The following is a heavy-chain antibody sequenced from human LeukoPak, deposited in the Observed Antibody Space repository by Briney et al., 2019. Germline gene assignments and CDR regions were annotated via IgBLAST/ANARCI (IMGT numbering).Heavy chain of an antibody. Sequence: PGGSLRLSCAASGXTFSSYAMSWVRQAPGKGLEWISVISGSGGTTHYADSVKGRFTISRDNSKNTLFLQMNSLRAEDTALYYCAKRTIYSSSWYSFDYWGQGTLVTVSS. CDR1: GXTFSSYA. J-gene: IGHJ4*02. CDR3: AKRTIYSSSWYSFDY. CDR2: ISGSGGTT. V-gene: IGHV3-23*01. D-gene: IGHD6-13*01.